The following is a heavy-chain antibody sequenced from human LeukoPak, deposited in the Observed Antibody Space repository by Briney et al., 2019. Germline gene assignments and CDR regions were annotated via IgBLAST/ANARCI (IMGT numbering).Heavy chain of an antibody. CDR2: ISAYNVNT. Sequence: ASVKVSCKASGYDLISYGIIWVRQAPGQGLEWIGWISAYNVNTNYAQKFQGRVTMTTDTSTSTAYMELRSLKSDDTAVYFYARPYDTSGYYNYYLDYWGQGTLVTVSS. D-gene: IGHD3-22*01. CDR1: GYDLISYG. CDR3: ARPYDTSGYYNYYLDY. J-gene: IGHJ4*02. V-gene: IGHV1-18*01.